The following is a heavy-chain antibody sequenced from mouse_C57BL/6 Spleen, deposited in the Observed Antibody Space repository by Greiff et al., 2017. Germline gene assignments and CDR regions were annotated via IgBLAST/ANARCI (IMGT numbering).Heavy chain of an antibody. CDR1: GFNIKDYY. CDR3: AIYYYGSSYYAMDY. D-gene: IGHD1-1*01. CDR2: IDPEDGET. J-gene: IGHJ4*01. Sequence: EVKLMESGAELVKPGASVKLSCTASGFNIKDYYMHWVKQRTEQGLEWIGRIDPEDGETKYAPKFQGKATITADTSSNTAYLQLSSLTSEDTAVYYCAIYYYGSSYYAMDYWGQGTSVTVSS. V-gene: IGHV14-2*01.